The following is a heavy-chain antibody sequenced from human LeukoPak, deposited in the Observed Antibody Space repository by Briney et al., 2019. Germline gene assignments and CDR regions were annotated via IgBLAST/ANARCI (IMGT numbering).Heavy chain of an antibody. CDR1: GYTFTSYY. D-gene: IGHD3-10*01. CDR2: INHSGGST. CDR3: ARDSGMVRGTVDY. Sequence: ASVTVSCTSSGYTFTSYYMYWVRQAPGQGLEWMGIINHSGGSTSYAQKFQGRVTMTRDTSTSTVYMELSSLRSEDTAVYYCARDSGMVRGTVDYWGQGTLVTVSS. J-gene: IGHJ4*02. V-gene: IGHV1-46*01.